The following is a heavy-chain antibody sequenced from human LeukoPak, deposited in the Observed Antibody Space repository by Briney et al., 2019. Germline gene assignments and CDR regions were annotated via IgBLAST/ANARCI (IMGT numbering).Heavy chain of an antibody. CDR1: GFTLSSYS. Sequence: GGSLRLSCAASGFTLSSYSMSRVRQAPGKGLEWVANIKQDGSEKNYVDSVKGRFTISRDNAKNSLYLQMNSLRAEDTAVYYCARDMAADDFWSGSADPDAFDIWGQGTMVTVSS. J-gene: IGHJ3*02. CDR3: ARDMAADDFWSGSADPDAFDI. V-gene: IGHV3-7*01. CDR2: IKQDGSEK. D-gene: IGHD3-3*01.